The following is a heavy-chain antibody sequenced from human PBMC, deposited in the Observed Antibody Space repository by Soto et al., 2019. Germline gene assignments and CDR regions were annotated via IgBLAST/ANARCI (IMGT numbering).Heavy chain of an antibody. D-gene: IGHD3-22*01. CDR2: ISYDGSNK. Sequence: PGGSLRLSCAASGFTFSSYAMHWVRQAPGKGLEWVAVISYDGSNKYYADSVKGRFTISRDNSKNTLYLQMNSLRAEDTAVYYCARSGPYDSSGYYLAFDYWGQGXLVTVYS. CDR3: ARSGPYDSSGYYLAFDY. J-gene: IGHJ4*02. CDR1: GFTFSSYA. V-gene: IGHV3-30-3*01.